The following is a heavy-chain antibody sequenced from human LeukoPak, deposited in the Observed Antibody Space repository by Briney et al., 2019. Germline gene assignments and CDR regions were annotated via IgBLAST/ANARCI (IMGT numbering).Heavy chain of an antibody. CDR2: IYYSGST. V-gene: IGHV4-59*08. CDR1: GGSISSYY. Sequence: PSETLSLTCTVSGGSISSYYWSWIRQPPGKGLEWIGYIYYSGSTNYNPPLKSRVTISVDTSKNQFSLKLSSVTAADTAVYYCARQVSYDILTGYSYYFDYWGQGTLVTVSS. D-gene: IGHD3-9*01. CDR3: ARQVSYDILTGYSYYFDY. J-gene: IGHJ4*02.